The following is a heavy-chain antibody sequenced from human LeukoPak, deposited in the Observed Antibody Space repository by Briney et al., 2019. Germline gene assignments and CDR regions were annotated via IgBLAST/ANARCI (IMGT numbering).Heavy chain of an antibody. Sequence: PSETLSLTCTVSGGSISSYYWSWIRQPPGKGLEWIGYIYYSGSTNYNPSLKSRVTISVDTSKNQFSLKLSSVTAADMAVYYCAIGATGTPYYFDYWGQGTLVTVSS. CDR1: GGSISSYY. J-gene: IGHJ4*02. D-gene: IGHD6-13*01. V-gene: IGHV4-59*08. CDR2: IYYSGST. CDR3: AIGATGTPYYFDY.